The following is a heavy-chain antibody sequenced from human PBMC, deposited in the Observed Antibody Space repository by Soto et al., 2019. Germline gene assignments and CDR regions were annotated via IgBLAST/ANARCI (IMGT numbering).Heavy chain of an antibody. CDR3: ATWLLREHAFDI. V-gene: IGHV3-53*01. CDR2: LYIADGT. D-gene: IGHD2-15*01. Sequence: DVQVVVSGGGLIQPGGSLRLSCAASGFTVSGKKYITWVRQAPGQGLEWVSALYIADGTFYADSVSGRFTVSIDSSKNTVYLQMNNLSPEDTAVYFCATWLLREHAFDIWGLGTMVTVSS. CDR1: GFTVSGKKY. J-gene: IGHJ3*02.